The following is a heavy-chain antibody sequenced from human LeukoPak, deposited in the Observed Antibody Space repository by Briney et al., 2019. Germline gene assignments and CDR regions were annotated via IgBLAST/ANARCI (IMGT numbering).Heavy chain of an antibody. CDR2: IYTSGST. CDR3: ARDDYYYYYMDV. CDR1: GGSFSGYY. Sequence: SETLSLTCAVYGGSFSGYYWSWIRQPPGKGLEWIGRIYTSGSTNYNPSLKSRVTMSVDTSKNQFSLKLSSVTAADTAVYYCARDDYYYYYMDVWGKGTTVTISS. V-gene: IGHV4-4*07. J-gene: IGHJ6*03.